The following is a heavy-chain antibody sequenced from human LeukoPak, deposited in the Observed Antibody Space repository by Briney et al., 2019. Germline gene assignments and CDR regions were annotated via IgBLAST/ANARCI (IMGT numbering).Heavy chain of an antibody. CDR2: ISSRGSTI. D-gene: IGHD2-2*01. CDR1: GFTFSVYY. V-gene: IGHV3-11*01. Sequence: PGGSLRLSCAASGFTFSVYYMSWIRQAPGKGLEWVSYISSRGSTIYYADSVKGRFTISRDNAKNSLYLQMNSLRAEDTAVYYCARDRGYCSSTSCYYDYWGQGTLVTVSS. J-gene: IGHJ4*02. CDR3: ARDRGYCSSTSCYYDY.